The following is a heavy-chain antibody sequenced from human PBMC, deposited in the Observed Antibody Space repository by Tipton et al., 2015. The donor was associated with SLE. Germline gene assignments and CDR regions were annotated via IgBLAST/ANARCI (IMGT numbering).Heavy chain of an antibody. V-gene: IGHV4-59*01. CDR1: GGSISNYY. J-gene: IGHJ6*03. CDR3: ARAGAGYYYYYYMDV. CDR2: IYYSGHT. Sequence: TLSLTCTVSGGSISNYYWSWIRQSPGKGLEWIGYIYYSGHTDYNPSLESRATMSLDTPKNQFSLKLSSVTAADTAVYYCARAGAGYYYYYYMDVWGKGTAVTVSS.